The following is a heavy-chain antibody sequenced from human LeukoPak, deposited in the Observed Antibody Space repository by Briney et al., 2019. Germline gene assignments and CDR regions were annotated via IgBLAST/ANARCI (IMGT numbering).Heavy chain of an antibody. J-gene: IGHJ6*02. Sequence: SQTLSLTPAPSGDSVSSNSDAWNWIRQSPSRGLEWLGSTYYMSKWYNDYAVSVKSRITINPDTTKNQFSLQLNSVTPEDTAVYYCGRDRYRRQQLGVLSCYYYGMDVWGQGTTVTVSS. CDR1: GDSVSSNSDA. CDR3: GRDRYRRQQLGVLSCYYYGMDV. D-gene: IGHD6-13*01. CDR2: TYYMSKWYN. V-gene: IGHV6-1*01.